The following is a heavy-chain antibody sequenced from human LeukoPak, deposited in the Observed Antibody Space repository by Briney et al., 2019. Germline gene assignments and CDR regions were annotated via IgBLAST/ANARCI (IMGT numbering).Heavy chain of an antibody. CDR3: AKDLCGGDCSNWFDP. CDR2: ISGSGGST. V-gene: IGHV3-23*01. D-gene: IGHD2-21*02. CDR1: GFTFSSYA. J-gene: IGHJ5*02. Sequence: GGSLRLSCAASGFTFSSYAMSWVRQAPGKGLEWVSAISGSGGSTYYADSVKGRFTISRDNSKNTLYLQMNSLRAEDTAVYYCAKDLCGGDCSNWFDPWGQGTLVTVSS.